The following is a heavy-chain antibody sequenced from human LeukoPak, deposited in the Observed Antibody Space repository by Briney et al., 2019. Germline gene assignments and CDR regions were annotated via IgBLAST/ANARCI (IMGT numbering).Heavy chain of an antibody. CDR3: ARDMKVSDDFWSGLHDAFDI. V-gene: IGHV3-21*01. CDR1: GFTFSSYS. J-gene: IGHJ3*02. D-gene: IGHD3-3*01. CDR2: TSSSSSYI. Sequence: GGSLRLSCAASGFTFSSYSMNWVRQAPGKGLEWVSSTSSSSSYIYYADSVKGRFTISRDNAKNSLYLQMNSLRAEDTAVYYCARDMKVSDDFWSGLHDAFDIWGQGTMVTVSS.